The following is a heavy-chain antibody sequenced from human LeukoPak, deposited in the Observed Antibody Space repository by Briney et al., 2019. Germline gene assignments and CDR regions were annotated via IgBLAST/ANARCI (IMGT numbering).Heavy chain of an antibody. V-gene: IGHV4-59*01. Sequence: PSETLSLTCTVSGGSISGYHWNWIRQPPGKGLEWIGYIYYSGSTDSNPSLKSRVSISVDTSKNQFSLKLSSVTAADTAVYYCARTGSTVTMLYPFDHWGQGTLVTVSS. J-gene: IGHJ4*02. CDR2: IYYSGST. CDR1: GGSISGYH. CDR3: ARTGSTVTMLYPFDH. D-gene: IGHD4-17*01.